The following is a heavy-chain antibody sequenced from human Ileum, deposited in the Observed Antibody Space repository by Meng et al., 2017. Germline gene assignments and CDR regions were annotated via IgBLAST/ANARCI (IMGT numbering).Heavy chain of an antibody. Sequence: GPGLVGPTRSRYIPSTASGGSVRGSFYWSWVGQSPGKGLEWIGQIYLAGSPNYNPSLESRVTISVDKSKNQFSLRLTSVTAADTAIFYCVRHGGKYFDSWGQGTLVTVSS. CDR3: VRHGGKYFDS. V-gene: IGHV4-4*02. D-gene: IGHD2-15*01. CDR2: IYLAGSP. J-gene: IGHJ4*02. CDR1: GGSVRGSFY.